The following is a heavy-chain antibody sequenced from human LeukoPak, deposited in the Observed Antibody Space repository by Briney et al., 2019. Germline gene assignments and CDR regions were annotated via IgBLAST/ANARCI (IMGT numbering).Heavy chain of an antibody. CDR2: INTDGSTT. J-gene: IGHJ4*02. D-gene: IGHD5-12*01. V-gene: IGHV3-74*01. CDR1: GFTFSTYW. Sequence: GGSLRLSCAGSGFTFSTYWMHWVRQAPGGGLVWVSGINTDGSTTSYADSVKGRFTISRDNAKNTVYLQMSSPRAEDTAVYYCAKESGYEVDLEYWGQGALVTVSS. CDR3: AKESGYEVDLEY.